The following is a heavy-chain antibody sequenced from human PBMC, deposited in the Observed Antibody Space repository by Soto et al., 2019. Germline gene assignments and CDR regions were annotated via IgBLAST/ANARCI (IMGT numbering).Heavy chain of an antibody. D-gene: IGHD3-10*01. CDR2: IYYSDSI. CDR3: ARGSSRITMGRGGYYYGMDV. Sequence: SETLSLTCTVSGGSIGSYYWSWIRQPPGKGLEWIGYIYYSDSINYNPSLKSRVIISDDTSKNQFSLKLSSVTAADTAVYYCARGSSRITMGRGGYYYGMDVWGQGTTDTVSS. J-gene: IGHJ6*02. CDR1: GGSIGSYY. V-gene: IGHV4-59*12.